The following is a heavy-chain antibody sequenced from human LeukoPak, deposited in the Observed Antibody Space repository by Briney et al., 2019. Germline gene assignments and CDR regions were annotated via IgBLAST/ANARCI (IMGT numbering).Heavy chain of an antibody. D-gene: IGHD1-26*01. CDR2: ISGSGGST. J-gene: IGHJ6*02. CDR1: GFTFSSYA. V-gene: IGHV3-23*01. CDR3: AREGGVGATYYGMDV. Sequence: PGGSLRLSCAASGFTFSSYAMSWVRQAPGKGLEWVSAISGSGGSTYYADFVKGRFTISRDNAKNSLYLQMNSLRAEDTAVYYCAREGGVGATYYGMDVWGQGTTVTVSS.